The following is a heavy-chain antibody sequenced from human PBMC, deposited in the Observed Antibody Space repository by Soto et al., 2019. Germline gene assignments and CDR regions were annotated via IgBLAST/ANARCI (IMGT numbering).Heavy chain of an antibody. CDR1: GFTFTTYA. CDR2: ISGGGGST. CDR3: AKERDTVLEPAVKAFDY. Sequence: GGSLRLSCAASGFTFTTYAMTWVRQAPGKGLEWVSTISGGGGSTSYADSVKGRFTISRDNSKNTLFLQMNSLRAGDTAVYYCAKERDTVLEPAVKAFDYWGQGTLVTAPQ. V-gene: IGHV3-23*01. J-gene: IGHJ4*02. D-gene: IGHD2-2*01.